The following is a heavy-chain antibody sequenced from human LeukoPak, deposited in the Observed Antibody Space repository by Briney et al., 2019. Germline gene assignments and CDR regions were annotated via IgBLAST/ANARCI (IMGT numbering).Heavy chain of an antibody. J-gene: IGHJ6*03. Sequence: GASVKVSCKASGYTFTSYYIHWVRQAPGQGLEWMGIINPSDGSTTYAQRFQGRVTMTRDTSTSTVYMELNSLRSEDTAVYYCAREGMDVVDRRNYYMDVWGKGTTVTVSS. D-gene: IGHD2-2*01. CDR1: GYTFTSYY. V-gene: IGHV1-46*01. CDR3: AREGMDVVDRRNYYMDV. CDR2: INPSDGST.